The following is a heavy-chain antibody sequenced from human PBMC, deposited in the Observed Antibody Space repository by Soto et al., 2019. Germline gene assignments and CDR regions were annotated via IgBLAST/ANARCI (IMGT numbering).Heavy chain of an antibody. J-gene: IGHJ6*03. CDR3: ARHVAAARRTYYYYMDV. V-gene: IGHV4-59*08. Sequence: PSDTLSLTCTVPGGSISSYYWSWIRQPPGKGLEWIGYIYYSGSTNYNPSLKSRVTISVDTSKNQFSLKLSSVTAADTAVYYCARHVAAARRTYYYYMDVWGKGTTVT. CDR2: IYYSGST. D-gene: IGHD6-6*01. CDR1: GGSISSYY.